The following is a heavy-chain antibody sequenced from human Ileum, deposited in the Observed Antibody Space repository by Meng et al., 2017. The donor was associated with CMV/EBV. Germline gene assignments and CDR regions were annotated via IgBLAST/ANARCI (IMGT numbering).Heavy chain of an antibody. Sequence: QVQLHQSGPGLVKTSQTLLHTCAISGDSVSSTTVTWNWIRQSPSRGLEWLGRTYYRSKWFNDYALSVRGRITIDPDISKNQLSLQLNSVTPEDTAVYYCVRLTGNSWLDYWGRGTLVTVSS. V-gene: IGHV6-1*01. J-gene: IGHJ4*02. D-gene: IGHD6-13*01. CDR3: VRLTGNSWLDY. CDR1: GDSVSSTTVT. CDR2: TYYRSKWFN.